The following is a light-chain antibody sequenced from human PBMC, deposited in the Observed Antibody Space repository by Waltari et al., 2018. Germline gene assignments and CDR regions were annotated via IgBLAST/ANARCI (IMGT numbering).Light chain of an antibody. V-gene: IGLV2-14*03. Sequence: QSALTQPASVSGSPGQSITISCTGTSSAIGPYHYASWYQQHPGRAPKLIIYDVSKRPSGVSIRFSGSKSDNTASLTISGLQAEDEADYYCSSYTRVSASVVFGGGTKLTVL. CDR2: DVS. CDR1: SSAIGPYHY. CDR3: SSYTRVSASVV. J-gene: IGLJ3*02.